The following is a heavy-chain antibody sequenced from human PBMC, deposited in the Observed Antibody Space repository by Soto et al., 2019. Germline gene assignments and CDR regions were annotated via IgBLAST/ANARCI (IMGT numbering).Heavy chain of an antibody. V-gene: IGHV3-23*01. CDR3: AKVSSSWYAGFFDL. CDR1: GFTFSRHA. D-gene: IGHD6-13*01. J-gene: IGHJ4*02. Sequence: EVQLLESGGGLVQPGGSLRLSCTASGFTFSRHAMTWVRQAPGKGLEWVSGLSDSGGSIYYADSVKGRFTISRDNSMNTLYLQMNTLRAVDTALYYCAKVSSSWYAGFFDLWGQGTLVTVSS. CDR2: LSDSGGSI.